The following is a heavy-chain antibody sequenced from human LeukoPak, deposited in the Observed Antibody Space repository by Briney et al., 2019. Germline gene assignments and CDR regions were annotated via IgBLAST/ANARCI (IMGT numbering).Heavy chain of an antibody. CDR3: AREGELGRFNALDV. J-gene: IGHJ3*01. Sequence: GGSLLLSCVTSGFTFRTHEMNWVRQAPGKGLEWIEYISDSYVTHYAEAVKGRFTVYRDNDKSSVYMQMNSLRAEDTAMYFCAREGELGRFNALDVWGQGTMITVSS. D-gene: IGHD1-26*01. V-gene: IGHV3-48*03. CDR2: ISDSYVT. CDR1: GFTFRTHE.